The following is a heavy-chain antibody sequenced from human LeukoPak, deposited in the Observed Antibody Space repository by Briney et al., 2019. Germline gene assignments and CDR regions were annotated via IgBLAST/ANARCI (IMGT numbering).Heavy chain of an antibody. J-gene: IGHJ3*02. V-gene: IGHV1-18*01. CDR2: ISAYNGNT. CDR3: ARSGVLTPINDAFDI. CDR1: GYTSTSYG. Sequence: ASVKVSCKASGYTSTSYGISWVRQAPGQGLEWMGWISAYNGNTNYAQKLQGRVTMTTDTSTSTAYMELRSLRSDDTAVYYCARSGVLTPINDAFDIWGQGTMVTVSS. D-gene: IGHD1-26*01.